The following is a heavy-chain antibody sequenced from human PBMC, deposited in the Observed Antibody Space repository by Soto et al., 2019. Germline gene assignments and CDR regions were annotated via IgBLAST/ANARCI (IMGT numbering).Heavy chain of an antibody. CDR1: GGSISSSSYY. CDR3: ARRGRRWLQWGDWYFDL. D-gene: IGHD5-12*01. J-gene: IGHJ2*01. CDR2: IYYSGST. Sequence: QLQLQESGPGLVKPSETLSLTCTVSGGSISSSSYYWGWIRQPPGKGLEWIGSIYYSGSTYYNPSLKSRVTISVDTSKNQFSLKLSSVTAADTAVYYCARRGRRWLQWGDWYFDLWGRGPLVTVSS. V-gene: IGHV4-39*01.